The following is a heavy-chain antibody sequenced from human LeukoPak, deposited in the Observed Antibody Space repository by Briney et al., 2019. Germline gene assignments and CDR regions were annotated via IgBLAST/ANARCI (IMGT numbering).Heavy chain of an antibody. Sequence: GESLKISCKASGYTLTGYYMHWVRQAPGQGLEWMGWINPNSGGTNYAQNLQGRVTMTRDTSISTDSMELSRLRSDDTAVYYCARGGRYTYGGDGFDIWGQGTMVTVSS. CDR2: INPNSGGT. CDR3: ARGGRYTYGGDGFDI. V-gene: IGHV1-2*02. CDR1: GYTLTGYY. J-gene: IGHJ3*02. D-gene: IGHD5-18*01.